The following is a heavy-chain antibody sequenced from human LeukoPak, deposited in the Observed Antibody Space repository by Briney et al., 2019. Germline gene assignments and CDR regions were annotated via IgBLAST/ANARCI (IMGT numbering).Heavy chain of an antibody. J-gene: IGHJ4*02. CDR3: ARHPSGSYSPFDY. V-gene: IGHV5-51*01. CDR1: GYIFTDYW. D-gene: IGHD1-26*01. Sequence: GASLKISCKGSGYIFTDYWIGWVRQMPGEGLEWMGIVYPGDSETRYSPSFQGQVTISADKSISTAYLQWSSLKASDTAIYYCARHPSGSYSPFDYWGQGTLVTVSS. CDR2: VYPGDSET.